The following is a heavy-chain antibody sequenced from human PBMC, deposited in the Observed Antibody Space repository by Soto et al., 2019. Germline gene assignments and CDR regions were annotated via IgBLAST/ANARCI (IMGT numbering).Heavy chain of an antibody. CDR2: IIPILGIA. V-gene: IGHV1-69*02. D-gene: IGHD6-19*01. J-gene: IGHJ4*02. Sequence: QVQLVQSGAEVQKPGSSVKVSCKASGGTFSSYTISWVRQAPGQGLEWMGRIIPILGIANYAQKFQGRVTITADKSTSTAYMELSSLRSEDTAVYYCAPGIAVAGTGGGYWGQGTLVTVSS. CDR3: APGIAVAGTGGGY. CDR1: GGTFSSYT.